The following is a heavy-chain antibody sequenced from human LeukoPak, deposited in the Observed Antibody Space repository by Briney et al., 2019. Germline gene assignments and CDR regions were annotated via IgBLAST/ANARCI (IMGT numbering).Heavy chain of an antibody. CDR3: ARLDYYDFWSGQFQVNWFDP. CDR1: GFTFSSYA. Sequence: PGGSLRLSCAASGFTFSSYAMSWVRQAPGKGLEWVSAISGSGGSTYYADSVKGRFTISRDNSKNTLYLQMNSLRAEDTAVYYCARLDYYDFWSGQFQVNWFDPWGQGTLVTVSS. J-gene: IGHJ5*02. D-gene: IGHD3-3*01. CDR2: ISGSGGST. V-gene: IGHV3-23*01.